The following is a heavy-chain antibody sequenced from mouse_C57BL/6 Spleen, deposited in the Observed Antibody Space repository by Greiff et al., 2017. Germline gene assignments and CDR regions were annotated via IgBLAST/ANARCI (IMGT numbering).Heavy chain of an antibody. D-gene: IGHD1-2*01. J-gene: IGHJ2*01. Sequence: EVQGVESGGGLVKPGGSLKLSCAASGFTFSSYAMSWVRQTPEKRLEWVATISDGGSYTYYPDNVKGRFTISRDNAKNNLYLQMSHLKSEDTAMYYCAREEENYYGPLDYWGQGTTLTVSS. CDR2: ISDGGSYT. CDR1: GFTFSSYA. V-gene: IGHV5-4*01. CDR3: AREEENYYGPLDY.